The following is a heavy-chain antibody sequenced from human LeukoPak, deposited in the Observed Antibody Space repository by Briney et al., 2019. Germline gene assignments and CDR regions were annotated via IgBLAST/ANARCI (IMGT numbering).Heavy chain of an antibody. CDR3: ARWSAGLFDY. D-gene: IGHD6-13*01. V-gene: IGHV4-59*01. CDR2: IYYSGST. Sequence: TSETLSLTCTVSGGSISSYYWSWIRQPPGKGLEWIGYIYYSGSTNYNPSLKSRVTISVDTSKNQFSLKLSSVTAADTAVYYRARWSAGLFDYWGQGTLVTVSS. J-gene: IGHJ4*02. CDR1: GGSISSYY.